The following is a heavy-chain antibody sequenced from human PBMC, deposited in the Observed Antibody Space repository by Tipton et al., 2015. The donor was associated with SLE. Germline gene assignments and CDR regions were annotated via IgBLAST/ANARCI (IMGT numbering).Heavy chain of an antibody. CDR1: GGSFRGYY. CDR3: ARVGVGADYYYGMDV. J-gene: IGHJ6*02. V-gene: IGHV4-34*01. D-gene: IGHD1-26*01. Sequence: TLSLTCAVYGGSFRGYYWSWIRQPPGKGLEWIGEINHSGSTNYNPSLKSRVTISVDTSKNQFSLKLSSVTAADTAVYYCARVGVGADYYYGMDVWGQGTTVTVSS. CDR2: INHSGST.